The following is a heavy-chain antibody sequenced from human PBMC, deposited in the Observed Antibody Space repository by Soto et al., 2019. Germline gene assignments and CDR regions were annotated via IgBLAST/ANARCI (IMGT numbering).Heavy chain of an antibody. CDR2: IYWDDDK. J-gene: IGHJ5*02. CDR1: GFSFSTSGVG. V-gene: IGHV2-5*02. CDR3: AHHSSGSYYVSDGFDP. Sequence: QITLKESGPTLVKPTQTLTLTCTFSGFSFSTSGVGVGWIRQPPGKALEWLALIYWDDDKRYSPSLKSRLTITQDTSKNQVVLTMTNMDPLDTATYYCAHHSSGSYYVSDGFDPWGQGTLVTVSS. D-gene: IGHD3-10*01.